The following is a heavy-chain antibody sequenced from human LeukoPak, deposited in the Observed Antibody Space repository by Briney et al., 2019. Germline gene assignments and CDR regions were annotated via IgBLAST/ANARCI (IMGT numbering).Heavy chain of an antibody. J-gene: IGHJ4*02. D-gene: IGHD6-6*01. CDR2: ISSSSSYI. CDR3: ARDLSSSSSY. CDR1: GFTFSSYS. V-gene: IGHV3-21*01. Sequence: GGPLRLSCAASGFTFSSYSMNWVRQAPGKGLEWVSSISSSSSYIYYADSVKGRFTISRDNAKNSLYLQMNSPRAEDTAVYYCARDLSSSSSYWGQGTLVTVSS.